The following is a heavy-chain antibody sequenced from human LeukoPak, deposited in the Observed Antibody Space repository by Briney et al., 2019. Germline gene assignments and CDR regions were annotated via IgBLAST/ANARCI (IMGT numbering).Heavy chain of an antibody. V-gene: IGHV5-51*01. CDR3: ARQGATVTTYFDY. D-gene: IGHD4-17*01. J-gene: IGHJ4*02. CDR2: IYPGDSDT. Sequence: GESLKISCKGSGYSFTSYWIGWVRQTPGKGLEWMGIIYPGDSDTRYSPSFQGQVTISADKSISTAYLQWSSLKASDTAMYYCARQGATVTTYFDYWGQGTLVTVSS. CDR1: GYSFTSYW.